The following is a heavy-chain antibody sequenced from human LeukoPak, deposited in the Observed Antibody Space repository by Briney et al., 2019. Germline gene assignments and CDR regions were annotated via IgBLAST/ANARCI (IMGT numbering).Heavy chain of an antibody. D-gene: IGHD3-10*01. Sequence: PGGSLRLSCAASGFTFDEYAMHWVRQAPGKGLEWVSLISGDGESTYYADSVKGRFTISRDNSKNSLHLQMNSLRADDTALYYCAKTSRNYGSGSYSWFDPWGQGTLVTVSS. V-gene: IGHV3-43*02. J-gene: IGHJ5*02. CDR2: ISGDGEST. CDR3: AKTSRNYGSGSYSWFDP. CDR1: GFTFDEYA.